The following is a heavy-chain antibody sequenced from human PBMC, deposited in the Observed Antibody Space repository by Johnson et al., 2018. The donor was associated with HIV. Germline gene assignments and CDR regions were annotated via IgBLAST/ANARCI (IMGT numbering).Heavy chain of an antibody. CDR3: ARGDAFDI. CDR2: K. V-gene: IGHV3-30*03. Sequence: KCYADSVKGRFTISRDNSKNTLYLQMGSLRAEDMAVYYCARGDAFDIWGQGTMVTVSS. J-gene: IGHJ3*02.